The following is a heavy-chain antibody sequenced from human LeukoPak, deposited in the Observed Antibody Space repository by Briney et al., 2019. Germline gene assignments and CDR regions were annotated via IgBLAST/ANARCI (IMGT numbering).Heavy chain of an antibody. V-gene: IGHV1-2*02. Sequence: ASVKVSCKASGYTFTGYYMHWVRQAPGQGLEWMGWINPNSGGTNYAQKFQGRVTMTRDTSISTAYMDLSRLRSDDTAVYYCATVGEGYDFWSGYYYFDYWGQGTLVTVSS. J-gene: IGHJ4*02. CDR3: ATVGEGYDFWSGYYYFDY. CDR1: GYTFTGYY. D-gene: IGHD3-3*01. CDR2: INPNSGGT.